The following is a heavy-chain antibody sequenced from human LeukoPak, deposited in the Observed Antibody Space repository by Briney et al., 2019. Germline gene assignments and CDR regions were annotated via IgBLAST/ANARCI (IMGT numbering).Heavy chain of an antibody. D-gene: IGHD2-2*01. CDR1: GFTFSTYT. CDR3: ARVPYCSSTSCLGDWGFDY. V-gene: IGHV3-21*01. Sequence: GGSLRLSCAASGFTFSTYTMIWVRQAPGKGLEWVSSITNSSDYIYNANSAKGRFTISRDNAKNSLYLRMNSLRAEDTAVYYCARVPYCSSTSCLGDWGFDYWGQGALVTVSS. J-gene: IGHJ4*02. CDR2: ITNSSDYI.